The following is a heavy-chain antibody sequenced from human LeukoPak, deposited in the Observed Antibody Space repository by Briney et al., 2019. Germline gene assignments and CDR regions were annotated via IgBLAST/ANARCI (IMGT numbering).Heavy chain of an antibody. V-gene: IGHV4-39*02. Sequence: KSSETLSLTCTVSGDSVSSSSYYWGWIRQPPGKGLEWTGRRYYSGSTGYNPSLKSRVTISVDTSKNQFSLKLSSVTAADTAVYYCAREEYSSGHTGGCFDPWGQGTLVTVSS. D-gene: IGHD6-19*01. CDR1: GDSVSSSSYY. J-gene: IGHJ5*02. CDR3: AREEYSSGHTGGCFDP. CDR2: RYYSGST.